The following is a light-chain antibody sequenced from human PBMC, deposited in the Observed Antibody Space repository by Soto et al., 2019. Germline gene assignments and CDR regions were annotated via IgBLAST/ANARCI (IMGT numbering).Light chain of an antibody. V-gene: IGLV3-21*02. Sequence: SSELTQPPSVSVAPGQTARVACGGNNIGSQSVHWYQQKPGQAPVLVVYDDSDRPSGIPERFSGSNSGNTATLTISRVEAGDEADYYCQVWDRSSDHVVFGGGTKLTVL. CDR2: DDS. J-gene: IGLJ2*01. CDR3: QVWDRSSDHVV. CDR1: NIGSQS.